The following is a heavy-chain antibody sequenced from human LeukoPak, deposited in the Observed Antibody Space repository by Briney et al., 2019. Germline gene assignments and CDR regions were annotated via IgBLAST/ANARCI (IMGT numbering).Heavy chain of an antibody. Sequence: SQTLSLTCTVSGGSISSGSYYWSWIRQPAGKGLEWIGRIYTSGSTNYNPSLKSRVTMSVDTSKNQFSLKLSSVTAADTAVYYCARGIVVVPAAIREGYYFDYWGQGTLVTVSS. V-gene: IGHV4-61*02. CDR3: ARGIVVVPAAIREGYYFDY. CDR1: GGSISSGSYY. D-gene: IGHD2-2*01. CDR2: IYTSGST. J-gene: IGHJ4*02.